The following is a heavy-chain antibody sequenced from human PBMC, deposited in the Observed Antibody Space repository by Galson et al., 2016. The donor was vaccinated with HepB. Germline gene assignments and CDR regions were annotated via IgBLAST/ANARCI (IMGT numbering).Heavy chain of an antibody. J-gene: IGHJ4*02. CDR3: ARSYLLGRGFGS. CDR1: GDSVSSNSAG. D-gene: IGHD7-27*01. CDR2: TYYRSKWHF. Sequence: CAISGDSVSSNSAGWYWIRQSPSRGLEWLGRTYYRSKWHFDYAESVKSRITINPDTAKNQFSLQLNSVTHEDTAIYYCARSYLLGRGFGSWGQGTLVTVSS. V-gene: IGHV6-1*01.